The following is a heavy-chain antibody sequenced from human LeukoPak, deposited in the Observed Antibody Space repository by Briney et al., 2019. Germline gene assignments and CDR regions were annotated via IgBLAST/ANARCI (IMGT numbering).Heavy chain of an antibody. J-gene: IGHJ4*02. CDR3: ARHRDYGSGWFGFDY. V-gene: IGHV4-59*01. D-gene: IGHD6-19*01. Sequence: PSETLSLTCTVSGGSIRSYYWSWIRQPPGKGLEWIGYIYFSGSTSYNPSLKSRVTISVDRSKNQFSLKLSSVAAADTAVYYCARHRDYGSGWFGFDYWGQGALVTVSS. CDR1: GGSIRSYY. CDR2: IYFSGST.